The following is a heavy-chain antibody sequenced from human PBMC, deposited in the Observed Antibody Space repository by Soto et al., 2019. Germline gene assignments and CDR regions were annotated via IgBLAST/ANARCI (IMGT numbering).Heavy chain of an antibody. Sequence: AAVKVSCKTSGYTFSNYGITWVRQAPGQPLEWLGWISLYSDGTNYAQKFQGRVSMTTDTSTTTAYMELRSLRSDDTAVYYCARVVPGAEAWFGPWGQRTMVTVS. CDR1: GYTFSNYG. J-gene: IGHJ5*02. CDR2: ISLYSDGT. D-gene: IGHD2-2*01. CDR3: ARVVPGAEAWFGP. V-gene: IGHV1-18*01.